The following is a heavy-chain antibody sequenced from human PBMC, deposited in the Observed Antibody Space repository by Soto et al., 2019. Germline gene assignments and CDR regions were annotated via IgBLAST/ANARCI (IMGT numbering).Heavy chain of an antibody. CDR3: ARTYVDTAMVFDY. CDR1: VGSISFYY. Sequence: PSETLSLTCSVSVGSISFYYWSWIRQPPGKGLEWIGYIYYSGSTNYNPSLKSRVTISVDTSKNQFSLKLSSVTAADTAVYYCARTYVDTAMVFDYWGQGTLVTVSS. CDR2: IYYSGST. V-gene: IGHV4-59*01. D-gene: IGHD5-18*01. J-gene: IGHJ4*02.